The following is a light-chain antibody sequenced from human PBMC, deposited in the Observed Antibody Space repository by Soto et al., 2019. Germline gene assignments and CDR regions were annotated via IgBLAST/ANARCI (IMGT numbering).Light chain of an antibody. CDR3: QQYDHLPLT. CDR2: DAS. V-gene: IGKV1-33*01. J-gene: IGKJ4*01. CDR1: QDISNY. Sequence: IQMTQSPSSLSASVGDRGTITCQASQDISNYLNWYQQKQGKXXKXXIYDASNLETGVPSRFSGIGYGTAGTFTISSLQPEDSATYDGQQYDHLPLTFGGGTKVDIK.